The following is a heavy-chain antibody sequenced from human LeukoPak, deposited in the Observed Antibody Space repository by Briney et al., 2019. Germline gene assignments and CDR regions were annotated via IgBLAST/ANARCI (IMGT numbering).Heavy chain of an antibody. Sequence: PSETLSLTCAVYGGSFSGYYRSWIRQPPGKGLEWIGEINHSGSTNYNPSLKSRVTISVDTSKNQFSLKLSSVPAADTAVYYCARGLYQLLWSYYFDYWGQGTLVTVSS. D-gene: IGHD2-2*01. V-gene: IGHV4-34*01. CDR2: INHSGST. CDR3: ARGLYQLLWSYYFDY. J-gene: IGHJ4*02. CDR1: GGSFSGYY.